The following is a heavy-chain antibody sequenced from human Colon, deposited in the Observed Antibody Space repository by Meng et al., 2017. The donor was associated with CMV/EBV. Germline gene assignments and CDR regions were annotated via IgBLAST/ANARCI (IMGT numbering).Heavy chain of an antibody. CDR3: VRYENLQHGMDA. V-gene: IGHV3-7*01. Sequence: GGSLRLSCAASGFTFTTFWMTWVRQAPGKGLEWVANIKEDGSGQWYEDSVKGRFIISRDNAKKSVYLQMNSLRAGDTAVYYCVRYENLQHGMDAWGHGTTVTVSS. J-gene: IGHJ6*02. D-gene: IGHD2-8*01. CDR2: IKEDGSGQ. CDR1: GFTFTTFW.